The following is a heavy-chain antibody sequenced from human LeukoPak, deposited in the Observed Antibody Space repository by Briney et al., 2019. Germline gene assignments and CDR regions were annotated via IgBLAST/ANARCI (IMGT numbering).Heavy chain of an antibody. CDR1: GGSISSSSYY. J-gene: IGHJ5*02. D-gene: IGHD3-16*01. V-gene: IGHV4-39*07. CDR2: INHSGST. Sequence: PSETLSLTCTVSGGSISSSSYYWGWIRQPPGTGLEWIGEINHSGSTNYNPSLKSRVTISVDTSKNQFSLKLSSVTAADTAVYYCARVDLRGVLVPVNWFDPWGQGTLVTVSS. CDR3: ARVDLRGVLVPVNWFDP.